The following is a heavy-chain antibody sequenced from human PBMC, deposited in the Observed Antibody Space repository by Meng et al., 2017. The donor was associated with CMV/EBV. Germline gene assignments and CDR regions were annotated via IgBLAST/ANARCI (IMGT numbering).Heavy chain of an antibody. CDR1: GYTFTSYD. D-gene: IGHD5-18*01. CDR3: ARDFDPHTAMVTDPWYFDL. CDR2: IIPIFGTA. V-gene: IGHV1-69*05. Sequence: SVKVSCKASGYTFTSYDINWVRQAPGQGLEWMGGIIPIFGTANYAQKFQGRVTITTDESTSTAYMELSSLRSEDTAVYYCARDFDPHTAMVTDPWYFDLWGRGTLVTVSS. J-gene: IGHJ2*01.